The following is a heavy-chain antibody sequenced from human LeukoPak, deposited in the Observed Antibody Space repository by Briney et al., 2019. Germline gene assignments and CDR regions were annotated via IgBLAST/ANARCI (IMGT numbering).Heavy chain of an antibody. CDR1: GYTFTGYY. V-gene: IGHV1-2*02. J-gene: IGHJ4*02. Sequence: ASVTVSFKASGYTFTGYYMHWVRQAPGQGLEWMGWMNPYSGGTNYAQKFQGRVTMTRDTSISTAYMELRRLSSDDTAMYYCARDLYGGTSATFDYWGQGTLVTVSS. CDR2: MNPYSGGT. CDR3: ARDLYGGTSATFDY. D-gene: IGHD4-23*01.